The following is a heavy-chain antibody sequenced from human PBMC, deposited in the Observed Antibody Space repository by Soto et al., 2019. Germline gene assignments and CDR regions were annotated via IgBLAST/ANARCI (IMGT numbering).Heavy chain of an antibody. CDR1: SGSISSSNW. V-gene: IGHV4-4*02. J-gene: IGHJ6*02. CDR2: IYHSGST. D-gene: IGHD6-6*01. Sequence: SETLSLTCAVSSGSISSSNWWSWVRQPPGKGLEWIGEIYHSGSTNYNPSLKSRVTISVDKSKNQFSLKLSSVTAADTAVYYCARGIQIAARDDYYGMDVWGQGTTVTVSS. CDR3: ARGIQIAARDDYYGMDV.